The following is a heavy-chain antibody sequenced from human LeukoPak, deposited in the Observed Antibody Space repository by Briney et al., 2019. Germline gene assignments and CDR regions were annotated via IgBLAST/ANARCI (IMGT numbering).Heavy chain of an antibody. CDR2: IYHSGST. CDR1: SGSISSGGYS. V-gene: IGHV4-30-2*01. J-gene: IGHJ3*02. D-gene: IGHD3-16*01. Sequence: SETLSLTCAVSSGSISSGGYSWSWIRQPPGKGLEWIGYIYHSGSTYYNPSLKSRVTISVDRSKNQFSLKLSSVTAADTAVYYCASYVWGSYAFDIWGQGTMVTVSS. CDR3: ASYVWGSYAFDI.